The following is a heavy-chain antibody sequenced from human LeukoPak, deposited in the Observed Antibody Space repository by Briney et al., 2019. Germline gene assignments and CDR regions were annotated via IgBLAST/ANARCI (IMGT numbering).Heavy chain of an antibody. CDR2: ISSSGSTI. J-gene: IGHJ6*02. Sequence: GGSLRLSCAASGFTFSSYEMNWVRQAPGKGLEWVSYISSSGSTIYYADSVKGRFTTSRDNAKNSLYLQMNSLRAEDTAVYYCARDPPYDSSGYNYYYGMDVWGQGTTVTVSS. CDR3: ARDPPYDSSGYNYYYGMDV. CDR1: GFTFSSYE. V-gene: IGHV3-48*03. D-gene: IGHD3-22*01.